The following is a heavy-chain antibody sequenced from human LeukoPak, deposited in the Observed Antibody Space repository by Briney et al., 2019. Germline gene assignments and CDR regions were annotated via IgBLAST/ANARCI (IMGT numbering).Heavy chain of an antibody. CDR2: IYYSKNT. D-gene: IGHD5-18*01. J-gene: IGHJ4*02. CDR3: VNPRGFSYGYFDY. Sequence: SETLSLTCTVSGGSLSSSSAYWGWIRQPPGKGLEWIGSIYYSKNTYYNPSLKSRVTISADTSKNQFSLTLGSVSATDTAVYYCVNPRGFSYGYFDYWGQGTLVTVSS. CDR1: GGSLSSSSAY. V-gene: IGHV4-39*01.